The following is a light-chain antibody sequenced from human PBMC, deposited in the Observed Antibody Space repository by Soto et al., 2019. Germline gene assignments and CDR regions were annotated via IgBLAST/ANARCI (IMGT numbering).Light chain of an antibody. J-gene: IGKJ2*01. CDR2: GAS. CDR3: QQYNNWPPYT. Sequence: EIVMTQSPATLSVSPGERATLSCRASQSVSSNLAWYQQKPGQAPRLLIYGASTRATGIPARFSGSGSGTEFTLTISILPSEDFAVYYCQQYNNWPPYTFGQGTKLEIK. CDR1: QSVSSN. V-gene: IGKV3-15*01.